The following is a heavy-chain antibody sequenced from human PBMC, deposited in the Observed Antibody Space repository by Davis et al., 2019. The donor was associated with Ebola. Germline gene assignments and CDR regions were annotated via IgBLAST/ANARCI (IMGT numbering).Heavy chain of an antibody. CDR2: ISAYNGNT. D-gene: IGHD6-19*01. V-gene: IGHV1-18*01. CDR3: ARGIAVAGVALDYYYYYGMDV. CDR1: GGTFSSYS. Sequence: ASVKVSCKASGGTFSSYSISWVRQAPGQGLEWMGWISAYNGNTKYAQKLQGRVTMTTDTSTSTAYMELRSLRSDDTAVYYCARGIAVAGVALDYYYYYGMDVWGKGTTVTVSS. J-gene: IGHJ6*04.